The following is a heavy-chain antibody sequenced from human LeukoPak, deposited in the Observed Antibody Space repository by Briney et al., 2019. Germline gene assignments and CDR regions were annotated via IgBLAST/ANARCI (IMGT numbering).Heavy chain of an antibody. V-gene: IGHV3-23*01. J-gene: IGHJ4*02. Sequence: GGSLRLSCAASGFTFSSYAMSWVRQAPGKGLEWVSAIRGSGGSTYYADSVKGRFTISRDNSKNTLYLQTNSLRAEDTAVYYCAKGPGDYVWGSYRPPIYFDYWGQRTLVTVSS. CDR3: AKGPGDYVWGSYRPPIYFDY. CDR1: GFTFSSYA. D-gene: IGHD3-16*02. CDR2: IRGSGGST.